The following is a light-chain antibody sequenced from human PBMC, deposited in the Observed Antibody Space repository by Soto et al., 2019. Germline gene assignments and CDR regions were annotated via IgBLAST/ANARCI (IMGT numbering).Light chain of an antibody. Sequence: EIVLTQSPATLSLSPGERATLSCRASQSVGSYLAWYQQKPGQAPRLLIYDASNRATGIPARFSGSGSGTDFTLTISSLELEDSAVYFCQQRSNPYTFGQGTKLEI. CDR3: QQRSNPYT. J-gene: IGKJ2*01. CDR1: QSVGSY. V-gene: IGKV3-11*01. CDR2: DAS.